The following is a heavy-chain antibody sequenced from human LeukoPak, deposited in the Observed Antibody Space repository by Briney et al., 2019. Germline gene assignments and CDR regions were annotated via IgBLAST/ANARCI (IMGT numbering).Heavy chain of an antibody. Sequence: GGSLRLSCAASGFTFSSYEMNWVRQAPGKGLEWVSYISSSGSTIYYADSVKGRFTISRDNAKNSLYLQMNSLRAEDTAVYYCASLATGTTGFDYWGQGTLVTVSS. CDR1: GFTFSSYE. J-gene: IGHJ4*02. CDR2: ISSSGSTI. CDR3: ASLATGTTGFDY. D-gene: IGHD1-1*01. V-gene: IGHV3-48*03.